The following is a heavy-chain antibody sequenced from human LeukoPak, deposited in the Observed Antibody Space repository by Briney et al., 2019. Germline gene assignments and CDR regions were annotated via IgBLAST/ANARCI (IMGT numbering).Heavy chain of an antibody. CDR1: GGTFSSYA. J-gene: IGHJ6*02. D-gene: IGHD2-2*01. Sequence: RASVKVSCKASGGTFSSYAISWVRQAPGQGLEWMGRIIPILGIANYAQKFQGRVTITADKSTSTAYMELSSLRSEDTAVYYCASLIGGNCSSTSCYVSPIGRVDVWGQGTTVTVSS. CDR3: ASLIGGNCSSTSCYVSPIGRVDV. CDR2: IIPILGIA. V-gene: IGHV1-69*04.